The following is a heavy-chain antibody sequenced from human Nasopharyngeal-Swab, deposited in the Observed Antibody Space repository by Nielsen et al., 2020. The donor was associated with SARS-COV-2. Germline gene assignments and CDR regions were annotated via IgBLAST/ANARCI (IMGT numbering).Heavy chain of an antibody. Sequence: GESLKISCSASGFSITTYGMTWVRQTPGKGLEWVSKIDGSGDSTFYADSVKGRFTISRDNSKNTLYLEMNSLRAEDTAMYYCAKDLDSSAYYVEFHYWGQGTLVTVSS. V-gene: IGHV3-23*01. CDR2: IDGSGDST. CDR1: GFSITTYG. D-gene: IGHD3-22*01. CDR3: AKDLDSSAYYVEFHY. J-gene: IGHJ4*02.